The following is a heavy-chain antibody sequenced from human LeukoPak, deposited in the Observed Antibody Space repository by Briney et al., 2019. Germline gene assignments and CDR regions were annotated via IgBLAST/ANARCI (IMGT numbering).Heavy chain of an antibody. V-gene: IGHV5-51*01. D-gene: IGHD3-22*01. CDR1: GYTFSSYW. Sequence: PGESLKISCKGSGYTFSSYWIGWVRQMPGKGLEWMGIIYPGDSDTRYSPSFQGQVTISADKSISTAYLQWSSLKASDTAMYYCARRGYYDSSGYYDFDYWGQGTLVTVSS. J-gene: IGHJ4*02. CDR2: IYPGDSDT. CDR3: ARRGYYDSSGYYDFDY.